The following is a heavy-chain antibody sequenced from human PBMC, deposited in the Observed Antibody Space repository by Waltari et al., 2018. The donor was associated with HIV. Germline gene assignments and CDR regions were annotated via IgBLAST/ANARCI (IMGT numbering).Heavy chain of an antibody. D-gene: IGHD6-19*01. J-gene: IGHJ1*01. CDR2: ISGSGGTT. V-gene: IGHV3-23*01. CDR3: AKEEYSSGWFGVSFQH. Sequence: EVQLLESGGGLVQPGGSLRLSCAASGFTFSNYAMSWVRQAPGKGLEWVSAISGSGGTTYDAAAVKGRFTISRDNSKNTLYLQMNSLRAGDTAVYYCAKEEYSSGWFGVSFQHWGQGTLVTVSS. CDR1: GFTFSNYA.